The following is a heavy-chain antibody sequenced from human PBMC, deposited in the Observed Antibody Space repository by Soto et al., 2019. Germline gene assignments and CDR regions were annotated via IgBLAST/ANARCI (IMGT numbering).Heavy chain of an antibody. CDR2: INHSGST. J-gene: IGHJ5*02. CDR1: GGSFRGYY. CDR3: ARGLLMVYATGGYNWFDP. V-gene: IGHV4-34*01. Sequence: SETLSLTCAVYGGSFRGYYWSWIRQPPGKGLEWIGEINHSGSTNYNPSLKSRVTISVDTSKNQFSLKLSSVTAADTAVYYCARGLLMVYATGGYNWFDPWGQGTLVTVSS. D-gene: IGHD2-8*01.